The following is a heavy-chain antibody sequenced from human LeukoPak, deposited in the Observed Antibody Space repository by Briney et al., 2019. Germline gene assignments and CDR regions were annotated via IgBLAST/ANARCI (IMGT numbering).Heavy chain of an antibody. V-gene: IGHV3-23*01. CDR2: ISDSGAST. Sequence: GGSLRLSCAASGFAFSNFAMSWVRQAPGKGLQWVSGISDSGASTYYPDSVKGRFTISRDNSRNMLYLQMNNLRADDTAVYYCAIAKGPVDIVVAATGVFGYWGQGTLVTVSS. D-gene: IGHD6-19*01. J-gene: IGHJ4*02. CDR3: AIAKGPVDIVVAATGVFGY. CDR1: GFAFSNFA.